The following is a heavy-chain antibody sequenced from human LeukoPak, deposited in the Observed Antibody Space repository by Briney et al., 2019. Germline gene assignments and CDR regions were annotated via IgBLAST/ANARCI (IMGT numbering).Heavy chain of an antibody. CDR2: ISYDGSNK. V-gene: IGHV3-30*18. D-gene: IGHD2-15*01. CDR1: GFTFSSYG. CDR3: AKDPWYCSGGSCYWYFDY. Sequence: PGGSLRLSCAASGFTFSSYGMHWVRQAPGKGLEWVAVISYDGSNKYYADSVKGRFTISRDNSKNTLYLQMNSLRAEDTAVYYCAKDPWYCSGGSCYWYFDYWGQGTLVTVSS. J-gene: IGHJ4*02.